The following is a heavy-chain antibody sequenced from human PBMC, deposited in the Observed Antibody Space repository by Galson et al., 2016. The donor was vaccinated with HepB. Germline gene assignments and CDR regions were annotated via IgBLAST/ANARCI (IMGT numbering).Heavy chain of an antibody. D-gene: IGHD3-10*01. Sequence: ETLSLTCAVYGGSFTGYYWTWIRQPPGKGLEWIGEIYYFGTTNYNPSLKSRVTISLGTSKNQFSLRLRSVTAADTAVYYCARGLNLLVRGATPNVWGQGTTVLVSS. CDR1: GGSFTGYY. CDR3: ARGLNLLVRGATPNV. J-gene: IGHJ6*02. V-gene: IGHV4-34*01. CDR2: IYYFGTT.